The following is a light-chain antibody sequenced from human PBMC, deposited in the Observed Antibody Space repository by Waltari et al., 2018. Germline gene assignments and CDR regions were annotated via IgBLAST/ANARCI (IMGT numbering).Light chain of an antibody. V-gene: IGLV2-23*01. J-gene: IGLJ1*01. Sequence: QSALSQPASVSGSPGQSLTITCTGASTDLASYNLVACYQHHPNRAPKLIIYEATKRPSGISHLFSGAKSGATASLRISGLQADDEADYYCCSYTGSSTSYGCGGGTKVTVL. CDR1: STDLASYNL. CDR3: CSYTGSSTSYG. CDR2: EAT.